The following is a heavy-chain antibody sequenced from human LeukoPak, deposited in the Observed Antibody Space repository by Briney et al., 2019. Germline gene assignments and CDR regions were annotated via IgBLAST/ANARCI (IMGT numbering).Heavy chain of an antibody. CDR3: AKSISLSGIAAAGLDY. V-gene: IGHV3-23*01. J-gene: IGHJ4*02. CDR2: ISAGGSST. Sequence: GGSLRLSCAASGSTFSNYVMSWVRQAPGKGLEWVSDISAGGSSTHYAASVKGRFTISGDNSQNTLYLQMNSLRVEDTAIYYCAKSISLSGIAAAGLDYWGQGTLVTVSS. D-gene: IGHD6-13*01. CDR1: GSTFSNYV.